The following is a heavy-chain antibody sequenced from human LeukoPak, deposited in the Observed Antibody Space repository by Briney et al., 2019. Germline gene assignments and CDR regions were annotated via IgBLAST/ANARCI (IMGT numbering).Heavy chain of an antibody. Sequence: GGSLRLSCAASGFTFRSYALRWVRQAPGKGVEGVSAISGSGGSTYYADSVKGRFTISRDNSKNTLYLQMNSLRAEDTAVYYCAKSSISAGDFFDYWGQGTLVTVSS. D-gene: IGHD6-13*01. J-gene: IGHJ4*02. CDR1: GFTFRSYA. CDR2: ISGSGGST. CDR3: AKSSISAGDFFDY. V-gene: IGHV3-23*01.